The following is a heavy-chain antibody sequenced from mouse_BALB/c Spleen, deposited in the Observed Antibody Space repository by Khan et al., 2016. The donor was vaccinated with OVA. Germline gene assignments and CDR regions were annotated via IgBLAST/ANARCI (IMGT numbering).Heavy chain of an antibody. CDR1: GFTFSSYG. CDR2: ISGDSNTI. CDR3: ATSDVYGYYFDY. Sequence: EVELVESGGGLVQPGGSRKLSCAASGFTFSSYGMHWVRQAPEKGLEWVAYISGDSNTIYYADTVKGRFTISRDNPKNTLFLRMTSLMSEDTAMYYCATSDVYGYYFDYWGPGTTLTVSS. V-gene: IGHV5-17*02. D-gene: IGHD1-1*01. J-gene: IGHJ2*01.